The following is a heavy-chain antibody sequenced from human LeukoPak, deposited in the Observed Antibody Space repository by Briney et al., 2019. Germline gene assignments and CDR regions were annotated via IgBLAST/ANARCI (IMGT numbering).Heavy chain of an antibody. J-gene: IGHJ4*02. CDR3: ARGARALMNTLDY. CDR1: GFTFSEYY. D-gene: IGHD3-16*01. V-gene: IGHV3-11*06. Sequence: GGSLRLSCAASGFTFSEYYMSWIRQAPGKGLEWVSLISSGSSYTNHADSVKSRFSISRDNTKNSVDLQMISLTAEDTAVYYCARGARALMNTLDYWGQGTLVTVSS. CDR2: ISSGSSYT.